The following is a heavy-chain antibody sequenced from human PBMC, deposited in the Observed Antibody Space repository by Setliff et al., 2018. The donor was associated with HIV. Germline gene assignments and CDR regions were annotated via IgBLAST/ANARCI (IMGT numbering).Heavy chain of an antibody. J-gene: IGHJ4*02. CDR3: ARGLNLRRGLVSPCLDY. CDR1: GFILNDHY. Sequence: PGGSLRLSCAASGFILNDHYMTWIRQAPGKGLEWIAHIDPSGERKFYADSVRGRFTVSRDDAKTSLFLQMRSLRVEDTAIYYCARGLNLRRGLVSPCLDYWGQGTLVTVSS. CDR2: IDPSGERK. D-gene: IGHD1-26*01. V-gene: IGHV3-11*04.